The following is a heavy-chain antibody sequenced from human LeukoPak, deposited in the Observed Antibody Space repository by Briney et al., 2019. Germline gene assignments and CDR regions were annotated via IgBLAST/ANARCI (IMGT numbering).Heavy chain of an antibody. CDR3: ARGYSSSWYREFFDH. Sequence: SETLSLTCTVSGGSISSNTYYWSWIRQPAGKGLEWIGRIYSSGSTNYNPSLMSRVSMSIDTSKKQFSLRLSSVTAADTAVYYCARGYSSSWYREFFDHWGQGTLVTVSS. V-gene: IGHV4-61*02. J-gene: IGHJ4*02. D-gene: IGHD6-13*01. CDR1: GGSISSNTYY. CDR2: IYSSGST.